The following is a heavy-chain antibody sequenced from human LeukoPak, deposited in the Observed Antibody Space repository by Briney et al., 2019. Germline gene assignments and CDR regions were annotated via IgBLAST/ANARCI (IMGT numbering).Heavy chain of an antibody. CDR2: INTDGSTT. D-gene: IGHD2-21*01. Sequence: GGSLRLSCAASGFTFSSYWMNWVRQAPGKGLVWVSHINTDGSTTTYADSVKGRFTISRDNAKNTLYLQMNSLRAEDTAVYYCAREFRLWKTFDMWGQGTMVTVSS. V-gene: IGHV3-74*01. CDR3: AREFRLWKTFDM. J-gene: IGHJ3*02. CDR1: GFTFSSYW.